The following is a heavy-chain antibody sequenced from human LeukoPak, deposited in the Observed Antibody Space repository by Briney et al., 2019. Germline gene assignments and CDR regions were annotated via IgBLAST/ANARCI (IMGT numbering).Heavy chain of an antibody. CDR3: ARDACSSDY. CDR1: DITLSSYS. J-gene: IGHJ4*02. V-gene: IGHV3-21*01. D-gene: IGHD3-10*02. CDR2: ISSTSSYK. Sequence: GGSLRLSCAASDITLSSYSMNWVRQAPGKGRELVSTISSTSSYKYYADSVNGRSTISRDNAKNSLYLQMNSLRADDTAVYYCARDACSSDYWGQGTLVTVSS.